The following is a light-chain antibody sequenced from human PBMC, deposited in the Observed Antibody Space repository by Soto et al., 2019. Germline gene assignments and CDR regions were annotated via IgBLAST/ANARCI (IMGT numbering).Light chain of an antibody. CDR1: TSDVSGYNF. J-gene: IGLJ3*02. V-gene: IGLV2-11*01. Sequence: QSALTQPRSVSGSPGQSVTISCTGSTSDVSGYNFVSWYQQHPGKAPKLIIYDVIRRPSGVPDRFSGSKSGYTASLTISGLQSEDEADYYCCSHAGTYSWVFGGGTQLTVL. CDR3: CSHAGTYSWV. CDR2: DVI.